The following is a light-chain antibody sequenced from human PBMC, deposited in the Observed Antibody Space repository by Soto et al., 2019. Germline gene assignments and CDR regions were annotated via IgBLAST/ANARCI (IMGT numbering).Light chain of an antibody. CDR3: LQHSDYPFT. J-gene: IGKJ2*01. CDR1: QDIRDA. V-gene: IGKV1-17*01. Sequence: DIQMTQSPSSLSASVGDRVTITCQASQDIRDALGWYQQKPGKVPKRLIYSASSLQNGVPSRFSGSGSETVFTLTISSLQPEDFATYFCLQHSDYPFTFGQGTRLEI. CDR2: SAS.